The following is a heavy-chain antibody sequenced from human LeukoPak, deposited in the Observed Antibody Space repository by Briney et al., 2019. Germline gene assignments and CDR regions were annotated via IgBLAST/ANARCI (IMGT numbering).Heavy chain of an antibody. CDR2: IIPIFGTA. D-gene: IGHD2-2*01. CDR3: ASKLGYCSSTSCFHAFDI. J-gene: IGHJ3*02. CDR1: GGTFSSYA. Sequence: SVNVSCTASGGTFSSYAISWVRQAPGQGLEWMGGIIPIFGTANYAQKFQGRVTITTDESTSTAYMELSSLRSEDTAVYYCASKLGYCSSTSCFHAFDIWGQGTMVTVSS. V-gene: IGHV1-69*05.